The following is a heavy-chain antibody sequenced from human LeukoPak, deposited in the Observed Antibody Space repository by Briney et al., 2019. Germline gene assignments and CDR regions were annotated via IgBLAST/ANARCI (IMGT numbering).Heavy chain of an antibody. CDR2: ISSDGTTT. D-gene: IGHD2-8*01. CDR3: ARAADGPGSLIDY. CDR1: GFPFSIYW. V-gene: IGHV3-74*01. J-gene: IGHJ4*02. Sequence: GGSLRLSCAASGFPFSIYWMQWVRQAPGEGLVWVSRISSDGTTTTYADSVKGRFTISRDNAKNTLYLEVRSLRAEDTAVYFCARAADGPGSLIDYWGQGTLVTVSS.